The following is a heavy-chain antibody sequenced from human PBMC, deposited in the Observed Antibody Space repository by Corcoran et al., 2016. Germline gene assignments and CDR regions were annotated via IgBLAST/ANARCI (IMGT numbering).Heavy chain of an antibody. Sequence: QLQLQESGPGLVKPSETLSLTCTVSGGSISSSSYYWDWIRQPPGKGLEWIGSIYYSGSTYYNPSLKSRVTISVDTSKNQFSLKLSSVIAADTAVYYCARAARGGGLFDYWGQGTLVTVSS. V-gene: IGHV4-39*07. CDR2: IYYSGST. D-gene: IGHD3-16*01. CDR1: GGSISSSSYY. J-gene: IGHJ4*02. CDR3: ARAARGGGLFDY.